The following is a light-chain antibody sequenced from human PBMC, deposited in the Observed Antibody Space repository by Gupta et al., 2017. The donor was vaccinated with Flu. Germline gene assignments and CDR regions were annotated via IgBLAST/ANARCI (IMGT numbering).Light chain of an antibody. Sequence: QSALAQPASVSGSPGQSITVSCVGTSSDIGAYDFVSWYQQHPDKAPKLIMFEVSSRPSGISDRFSGSKSGETDSLTISGLQAEDEAYYDCSSYTTSATWVFGGGTKLTVL. V-gene: IGLV2-14*01. CDR3: SSYTTSATWV. J-gene: IGLJ3*02. CDR2: EVS. CDR1: SSDIGAYDF.